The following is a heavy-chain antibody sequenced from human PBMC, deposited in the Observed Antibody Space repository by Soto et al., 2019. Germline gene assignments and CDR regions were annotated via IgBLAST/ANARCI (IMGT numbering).Heavy chain of an antibody. Sequence: SETLSLTCTVSGGSISIYYWSWILQPPGKGLEWIGYIDDSGSTNDNPALKSRVTISVDTSKNQFSLKLSYVTAAETAVYYCARHLYSGDSSGYYGYWGQGALVTVSS. CDR1: GGSISIYY. J-gene: IGHJ4*02. V-gene: IGHV4-59*08. CDR3: ARHLYSGDSSGYYGY. CDR2: IDDSGST. D-gene: IGHD3-22*01.